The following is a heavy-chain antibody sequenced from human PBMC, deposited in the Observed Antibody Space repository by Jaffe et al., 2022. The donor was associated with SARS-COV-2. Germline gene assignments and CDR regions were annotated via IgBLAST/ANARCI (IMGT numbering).Heavy chain of an antibody. CDR3: ARGYCSSVSCPRNFYYYGLEV. J-gene: IGHJ6*02. CDR1: GGSIYSPSYY. V-gene: IGHV4-39*01. D-gene: IGHD2-2*01. Sequence: QMQLQESGPGLMKASETLSLTCTVSGGSIYSPSYYWGWIRQAPGKGLEWIGSIYYTGSTYSNPSLKSRVTMSVDTSRDQFSLDLRSVTAADSAVYYCARGYCSSVSCPRNFYYYGLEVWGQGTTVTVSS. CDR2: IYYTGST.